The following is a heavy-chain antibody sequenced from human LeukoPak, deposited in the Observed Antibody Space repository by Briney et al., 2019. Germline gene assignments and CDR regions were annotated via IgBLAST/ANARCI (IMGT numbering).Heavy chain of an antibody. CDR2: IRYDGSDK. V-gene: IGHV3-30*02. Sequence: GGSLRLSCAASGFTLRGYGMHWVRQAPGKGLEWVAFIRYDGSDKSYADSVKGRFTISRDDSENTLYLQINSLRVEDTAVYYCAKDTPTTGYHLDSWGQGTLVTVSS. D-gene: IGHD1-1*01. CDR1: GFTLRGYG. CDR3: AKDTPTTGYHLDS. J-gene: IGHJ4*02.